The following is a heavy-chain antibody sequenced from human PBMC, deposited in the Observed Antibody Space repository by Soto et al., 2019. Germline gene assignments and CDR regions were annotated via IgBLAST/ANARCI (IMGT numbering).Heavy chain of an antibody. Sequence: QVRLQESGPGLVKPSETLSLTCTVSGVSISRYYWSWIRQPPGKGLEWIGYLYNTGSTIYNPSLKSRVTISVDTSKNQFSLKLNSLTAADTAVYYCARDLWGYCGTDCYPLDVWGQGTTVTVSS. J-gene: IGHJ6*02. D-gene: IGHD2-21*02. V-gene: IGHV4-59*01. CDR1: GVSISRYY. CDR2: LYNTGST. CDR3: ARDLWGYCGTDCYPLDV.